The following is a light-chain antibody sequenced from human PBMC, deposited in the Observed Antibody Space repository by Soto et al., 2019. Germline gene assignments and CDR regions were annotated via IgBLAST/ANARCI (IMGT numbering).Light chain of an antibody. Sequence: DIQMTQSPSTLSASVGDRVTITCRASQSISSWVAWYQQKPGKAPKLLLYKASSLESGVPSRFSGSGSGTEFTLTISSLQPDDFATYYGQQYNSYPYNCGQGTKLEIK. V-gene: IGKV1-5*03. CDR1: QSISSW. CDR2: KAS. J-gene: IGKJ2*01. CDR3: QQYNSYPYN.